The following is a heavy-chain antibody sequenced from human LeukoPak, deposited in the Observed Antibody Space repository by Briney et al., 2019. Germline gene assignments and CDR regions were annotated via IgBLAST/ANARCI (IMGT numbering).Heavy chain of an antibody. CDR3: AKNFGRPVHSTLYGMDV. Sequence: PSETLSLTCIISGGSISSSSYYCGWIRQPPGKGLEWIGGIYYSGDTHYNPSLKSRVTISVDTSKNQFSLKLNSVTAADTAVYYCAKNFGRPVHSTLYGMDVWGQGTTVTVSS. J-gene: IGHJ6*02. CDR1: GGSISSSSYY. V-gene: IGHV4-39*01. CDR2: IYYSGDT. D-gene: IGHD2-2*01.